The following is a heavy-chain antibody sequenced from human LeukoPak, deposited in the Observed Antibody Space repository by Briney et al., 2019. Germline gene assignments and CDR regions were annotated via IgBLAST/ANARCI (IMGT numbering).Heavy chain of an antibody. Sequence: GASVKVSCKASGYTFTSYDINWVRQATGQGLEWMGWMNPNSGNTGYAQKFQGRVTMTRSTSISTAYMELSSLRSEDTAVYYCARGEQQLAVAGSYYYYGMDVWGQGTTVTVSS. CDR1: GYTFTSYD. V-gene: IGHV1-8*01. CDR2: MNPNSGNT. CDR3: ARGEQQLAVAGSYYYYGMDV. D-gene: IGHD6-13*01. J-gene: IGHJ6*02.